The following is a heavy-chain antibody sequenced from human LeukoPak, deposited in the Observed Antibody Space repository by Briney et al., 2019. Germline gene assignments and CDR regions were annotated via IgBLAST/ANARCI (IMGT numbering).Heavy chain of an antibody. CDR3: ASQGTRSNYYGSGRPYYYYYMDV. J-gene: IGHJ6*03. CDR1: GGSISSYY. D-gene: IGHD3-10*01. V-gene: IGHV4-59*08. CDR2: IYYSGST. Sequence: SETLSLTCTVSGGSISSYYWSWIRQPPGKGLEWIGYIYYSGSTNYNPSLKSRVTISVDTSKNQFSLKLSSVTAADTAVYYCASQGTRSNYYGSGRPYYYYYMDVWGKGTTVTISS.